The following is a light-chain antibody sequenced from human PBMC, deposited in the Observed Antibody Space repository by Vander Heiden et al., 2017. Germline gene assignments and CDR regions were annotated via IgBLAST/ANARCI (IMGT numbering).Light chain of an antibody. CDR1: QSISSY. Sequence: DIQMTQSPSSLSASVGDRVTITCRASQSISSYLNWYQHKPGKAPKLLIYAASSLQSGVPSRFSGSGSGTDLTLTISSLQPEDFATYYCQQSYSTPYTFGQGTKLEI. CDR2: AAS. CDR3: QQSYSTPYT. V-gene: IGKV1-39*01. J-gene: IGKJ2*01.